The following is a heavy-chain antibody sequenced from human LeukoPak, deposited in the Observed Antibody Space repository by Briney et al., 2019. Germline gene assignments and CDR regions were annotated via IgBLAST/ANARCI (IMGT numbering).Heavy chain of an antibody. CDR3: ARSPDILTGEDFDY. CDR1: GYTFTSYY. Sequence: ASVKVSCKASGYTFTSYYMHWVRQAPGQGLEWMGWINPNSGGTNFAQKFQYRVTMTRDTSISTAYMELSRLRSDDSAVYYCARSPDILTGEDFDYWGQGTLVTVSS. CDR2: INPNSGGT. J-gene: IGHJ4*02. V-gene: IGHV1-2*02. D-gene: IGHD3-9*01.